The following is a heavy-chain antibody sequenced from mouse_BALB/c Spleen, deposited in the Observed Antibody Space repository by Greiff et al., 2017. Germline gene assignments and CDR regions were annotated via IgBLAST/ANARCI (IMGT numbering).Heavy chain of an antibody. CDR2: IYPGDGDT. Sequence: QVQLKESGAELVRPGSSVKISCKASGYAFSSYWMNWVKQRPGQGLEWIGQIYPGDGDTNYNGKFKGKATLTADKSSSTAYMQLSSLTSEDSAVFFCAPGYDADYWGQGTTLTVSA. CDR3: APGYDADY. CDR1: GYAFSSYW. J-gene: IGHJ2*01. D-gene: IGHD2-14*01. V-gene: IGHV1-80*01.